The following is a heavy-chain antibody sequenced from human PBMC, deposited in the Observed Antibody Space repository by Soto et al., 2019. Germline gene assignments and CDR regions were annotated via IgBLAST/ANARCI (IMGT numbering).Heavy chain of an antibody. CDR2: ISGSGGST. V-gene: IGHV3-23*04. CDR1: GFTFSIYT. J-gene: IGHJ4*02. Sequence: VQLVESGGGVVQPGRSLRLSCAASGFTFSIYTMSWVRQAPGKGLEWVSGISGSGGSTYYADSVKGRFTISRDNSKNTLYLQMNGLRAEDTAVYYCAKAFDYYGSGSYYVYWGQGTLVTVSS. D-gene: IGHD3-10*01. CDR3: AKAFDYYGSGSYYVY.